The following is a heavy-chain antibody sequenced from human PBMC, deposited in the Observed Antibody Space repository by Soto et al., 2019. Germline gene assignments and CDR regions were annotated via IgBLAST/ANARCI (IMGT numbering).Heavy chain of an antibody. D-gene: IGHD4-4*01. V-gene: IGHV4-59*01. CDR3: AIYSNFFYYNYMDV. CDR2: IYYSGST. J-gene: IGHJ6*03. Sequence: SETLSLTCTVSGGSISSYYWSWIRQPPGKGLEWIGYIYYSGSTNYNPSLKSRVTISVDTSKNQFSLKLSSVTAADTAVYYCAIYSNFFYYNYMDVCGIGTLVIVSS. CDR1: GGSISSYY.